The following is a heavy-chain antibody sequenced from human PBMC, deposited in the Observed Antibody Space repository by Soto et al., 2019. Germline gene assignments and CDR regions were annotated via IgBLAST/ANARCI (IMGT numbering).Heavy chain of an antibody. V-gene: IGHV4-39*01. J-gene: IGHJ4*02. Sequence: LQLQESGPGLVKPSETLSLTCTVSGGSITRGSYFWGWIRQPPGKGLEWIGSIYYSGSTYYNPSLKSRVTISVDTSKDQCSLKMSSVTDAYTAVYYCARLFTIMEYFDYWGQGSLVAVSS. D-gene: IGHD3-3*01. CDR3: ARLFTIMEYFDY. CDR2: IYYSGST. CDR1: GGSITRGSYF.